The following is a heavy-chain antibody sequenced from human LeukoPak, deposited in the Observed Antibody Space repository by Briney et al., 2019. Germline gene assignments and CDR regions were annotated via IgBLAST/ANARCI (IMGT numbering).Heavy chain of an antibody. J-gene: IGHJ4*02. CDR1: GFIFSSYS. V-gene: IGHV3-48*02. Sequence: GGSLRLSCVGSGFIFSSYSMNWVRQAPGRGLEWLSHISSTSDTIYYADSVGDRFTVSRDNARNSLFLQMNDLRDDDTAVYYCTKDSNDGSSYSEPDFWGRGTLVTVSS. D-gene: IGHD3-22*01. CDR3: TKDSNDGSSYSEPDF. CDR2: ISSTSDTI.